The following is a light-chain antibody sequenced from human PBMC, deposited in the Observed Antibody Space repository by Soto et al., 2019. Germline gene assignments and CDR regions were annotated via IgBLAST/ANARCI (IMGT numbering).Light chain of an antibody. CDR3: QQYGNSPYA. J-gene: IGKJ2*01. CDR1: QSVSSNY. CDR2: GAS. V-gene: IGKV3-20*01. Sequence: EIVLTQSPGTLSLSPGERATLSCRASQSVSSNYLAWHQQKSGQAPRLLIYGASSSATGIPDRFSGSGSGTDFTLTISKLEPLDFAVYYCQQYGNSPYAFGQGTELEI.